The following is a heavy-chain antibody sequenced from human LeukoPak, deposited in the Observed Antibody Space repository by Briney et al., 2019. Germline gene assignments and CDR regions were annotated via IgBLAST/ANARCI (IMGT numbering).Heavy chain of an antibody. J-gene: IGHJ4*02. CDR3: ARVDYGDHFDY. CDR1: GFTFSSYA. Sequence: GGSLRLSCAASGFTFSSYAMSWVRQAPGKGLEWVSSISSSSSYMYYADSVKGRFTISRDNAKNSLYLQMNSLRAEDTAVYYCARVDYGDHFDYWGQGTLVTVSS. CDR2: ISSSSSYM. D-gene: IGHD4-17*01. V-gene: IGHV3-21*01.